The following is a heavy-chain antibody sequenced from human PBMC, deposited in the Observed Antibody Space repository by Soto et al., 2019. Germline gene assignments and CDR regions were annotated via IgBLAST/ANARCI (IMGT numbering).Heavy chain of an antibody. CDR3: ARPQVGYSGYDFRARDHYYYYGMDV. CDR2: IIPIFGTA. CDR1: GGTFSSYA. D-gene: IGHD5-12*01. J-gene: IGHJ6*04. V-gene: IGHV1-69*13. Sequence: SVKVSCKAAGGTFSSYAISWVRQAPGQGLEWMGGIIPIFGTANYAQKFQGRVTITADESTSTAYMELSSLRSEDTAVYYCARPQVGYSGYDFRARDHYYYYGMDVSGKGTTAPLSS.